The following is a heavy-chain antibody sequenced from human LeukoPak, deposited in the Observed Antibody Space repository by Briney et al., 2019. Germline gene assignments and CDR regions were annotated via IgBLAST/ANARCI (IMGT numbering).Heavy chain of an antibody. D-gene: IGHD3-10*02. CDR3: AELGITMIGGV. CDR1: GFTFSDYS. V-gene: IGHV3-21*01. Sequence: GGSLRLSCAASGFTFSDYSMNWVRQAPGKGLEWVSSISSSSSYIYYADSVKGRFTISRDNAKNSLYLQMNSLRAEDTAVYYCAELGITMIGGVWGKGTTVTISS. CDR2: ISSSSSYI. J-gene: IGHJ6*04.